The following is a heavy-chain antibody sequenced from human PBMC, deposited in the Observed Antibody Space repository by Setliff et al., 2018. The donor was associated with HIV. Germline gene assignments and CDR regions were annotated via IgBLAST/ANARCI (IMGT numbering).Heavy chain of an antibody. CDR3: ARVIWYSGSWFAFDI. D-gene: IGHD6-13*01. V-gene: IGHV4-34*01. CDR2: FYYTGST. Sequence: SETLSLTCAVYGGSFSGYYWGWVRQPPGKGLEWIGSFYYTGSTYYNPSLKSRVTILGDTSKNQLSLKLTSVTAADTAVYYCARVIWYSGSWFAFDIWGQGAMVTVS. CDR1: GGSFSGYY. J-gene: IGHJ3*02.